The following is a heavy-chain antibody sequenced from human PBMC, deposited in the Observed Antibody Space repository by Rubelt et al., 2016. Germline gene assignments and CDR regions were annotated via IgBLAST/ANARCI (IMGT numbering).Heavy chain of an antibody. Sequence: QLQLQESGPGLVKPSETLSLTCTVSGGSISSSSYYWGWIRQHPGKGLEWIGYIYYSGSTYYNPSLKCRVTISVDTSKNQFSLKLSSVTAADTAVYYCARVHSSGGYYYYYYMDVWGKGTTVTVSS. J-gene: IGHJ6*03. V-gene: IGHV4-31*03. CDR3: ARVHSSGGYYYYYYMDV. D-gene: IGHD4-11*01. CDR1: GGSISSSSYY. CDR2: IYYSGST.